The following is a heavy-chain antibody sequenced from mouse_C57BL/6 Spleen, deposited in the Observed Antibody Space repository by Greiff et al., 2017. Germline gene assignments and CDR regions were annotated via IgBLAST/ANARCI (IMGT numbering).Heavy chain of an antibody. CDR3: ARSHYYGSMYYFDY. Sequence: VQLQQPGAELVKPGASVKLSCKASGYTFTSYWMQWVKQRPGQGLEWIGEIDPSDSYTNYNQKFKGKATLTVDTSSSTAYMQLSSLTSEDSAVYYCARSHYYGSMYYFDYGGQGTTLTVSS. CDR1: GYTFTSYW. V-gene: IGHV1-50*01. J-gene: IGHJ2*01. D-gene: IGHD1-1*01. CDR2: IDPSDSYT.